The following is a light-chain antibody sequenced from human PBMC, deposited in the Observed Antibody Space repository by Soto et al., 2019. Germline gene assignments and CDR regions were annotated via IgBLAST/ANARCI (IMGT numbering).Light chain of an antibody. CDR2: GNS. V-gene: IGLV1-40*01. J-gene: IGLJ2*01. CDR1: SSNIGAGYD. CDR3: QSYDSSLSGHVV. Sequence: QSVLTQPPSVSGAPGQRVTISCTGSSSNIGAGYDVHWYQQLPGTASKLLIYGNSNRPSGVPDRFSGSKSGTSASLAITGRQAEDEADYYCQSYDSSLSGHVVFGGGTKLTVL.